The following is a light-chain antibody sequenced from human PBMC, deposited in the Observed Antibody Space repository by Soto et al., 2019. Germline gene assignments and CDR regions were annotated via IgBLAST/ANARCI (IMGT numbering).Light chain of an antibody. Sequence: QSVLTQPSSVTGSPGQWSSISCTGTSSDVGGYNYVSWYQQHPVKAPKLMIYDVTNRPSGVSDRFSGSKSGNTASLTISGLQAEDEADYYCSSYTSSSTPYVFGTGTKVTVL. CDR3: SSYTSSSTPYV. CDR2: DVT. V-gene: IGLV2-14*01. CDR1: SSDVGGYNY. J-gene: IGLJ1*01.